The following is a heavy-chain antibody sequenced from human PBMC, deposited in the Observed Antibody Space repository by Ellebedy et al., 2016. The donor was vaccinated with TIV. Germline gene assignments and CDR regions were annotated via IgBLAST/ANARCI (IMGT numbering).Heavy chain of an antibody. J-gene: IGHJ5*02. Sequence: SGPTLAKPTQTLTLTCPFPGFSLNTARLGLGWIRRPPGKTLEWLAVIYWDVDQRFTPALRSRLTITKDTSRNQVVLTMANMDPVDTATYYCAHITRLRGVVFDVWGQGTPVTVSS. V-gene: IGHV2-5*02. CDR1: GFSLNTARLG. D-gene: IGHD3-10*01. CDR2: IYWDVDQ. CDR3: AHITRLRGVVFDV.